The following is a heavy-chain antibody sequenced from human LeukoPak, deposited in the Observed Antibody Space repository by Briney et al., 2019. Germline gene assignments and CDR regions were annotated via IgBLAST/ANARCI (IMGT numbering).Heavy chain of an antibody. CDR3: ARSIFSYYYDSSGYYIDY. J-gene: IGHJ4*02. V-gene: IGHV1-18*04. CDR2: ISAYNGKT. Sequence: ASVKVSCKASGYTFTCYYMHWVGQAPGQGLEGMGWISAYNGKTNYAQKLQGRVTMTTDTSTSAAYMELRSLRSDDTAVYYCARSIFSYYYDSSGYYIDYWGQGTLVTVSS. D-gene: IGHD3-22*01. CDR1: GYTFTCYY.